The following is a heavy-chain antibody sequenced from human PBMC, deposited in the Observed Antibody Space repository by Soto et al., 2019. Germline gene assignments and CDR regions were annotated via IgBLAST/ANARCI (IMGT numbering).Heavy chain of an antibody. CDR3: TRETFGERYFQH. Sequence: GGSLRLSCAAAGFSFNTYSMNWVRQAPGKGLEWVSFISNGGSVRDYADSVEGRFTISRDNAKNSLFLQMDSLRVEDTAMYYCTRETFGERYFQHWGQGTLVTVSS. V-gene: IGHV3-21*01. D-gene: IGHD3-10*01. CDR2: ISNGGSVR. J-gene: IGHJ1*01. CDR1: GFSFNTYS.